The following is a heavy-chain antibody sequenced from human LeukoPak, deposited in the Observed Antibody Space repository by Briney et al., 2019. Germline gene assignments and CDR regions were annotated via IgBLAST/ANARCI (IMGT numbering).Heavy chain of an antibody. D-gene: IGHD2-8*01. V-gene: IGHV4-34*01. Sequence: PSETLSLTCAVYGGSFSGYYWSWIRQPPGEGLEWIGEINHSGSTNYNPSLKSRVTISVDTSKNQFSLKLSSVTAADTAVYYCARGRRTRIGYCTNGVCRSPTHGRWFDPWGQGTLVTVSS. CDR2: INHSGST. CDR1: GGSFSGYY. CDR3: ARGRRTRIGYCTNGVCRSPTHGRWFDP. J-gene: IGHJ5*02.